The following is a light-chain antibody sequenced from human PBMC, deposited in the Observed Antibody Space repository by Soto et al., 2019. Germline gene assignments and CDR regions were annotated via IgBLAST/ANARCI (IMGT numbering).Light chain of an antibody. CDR3: QQYHKWPLT. J-gene: IGKJ4*01. V-gene: IGKV3-15*01. CDR2: GAS. CDR1: QRESTH. Sequence: EIVMTQIPATPSVSPGEQSTLSCTARQRESTHLACYQQNPAQAPRRLIYGASTRATGMPASFSGSRSGPDSMHTISSLGSEDFGVYNCQQYHKWPLTFGGGTKVDIK.